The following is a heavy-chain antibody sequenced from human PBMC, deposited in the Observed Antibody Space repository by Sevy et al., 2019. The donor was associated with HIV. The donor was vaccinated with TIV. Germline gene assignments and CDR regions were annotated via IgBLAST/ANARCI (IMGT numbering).Heavy chain of an antibody. CDR2: ISTSGSII. J-gene: IGHJ5*02. Sequence: GGSLRLSCEASGFTFRSYEMNWVRQAPGKGLEWVSYISTSGSIIYYAEAVKGRFTISRNNAKNSLYMQMNSLRAEDTAVYYCARVDANYDKGFDPWGQGTLVTVSS. CDR3: ARVDANYDKGFDP. CDR1: GFTFRSYE. V-gene: IGHV3-48*03. D-gene: IGHD3-22*01.